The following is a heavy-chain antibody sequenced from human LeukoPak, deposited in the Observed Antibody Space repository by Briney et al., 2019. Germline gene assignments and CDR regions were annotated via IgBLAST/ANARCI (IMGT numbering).Heavy chain of an antibody. V-gene: IGHV1-18*04. CDR1: GYTFTGYY. CDR2: ISAYNGNT. J-gene: IGHJ4*02. D-gene: IGHD3-22*01. Sequence: ASVKVSCKASGYTFTGYYMHWVRQAPGQGLEWMGWISAYNGNTNYAQKLQGRVTMTTDTSTSTAYMGLRSLRSDDTAVYYCASDRTYYYDSSGYHLDYWGQGTLVTVSS. CDR3: ASDRTYYYDSSGYHLDY.